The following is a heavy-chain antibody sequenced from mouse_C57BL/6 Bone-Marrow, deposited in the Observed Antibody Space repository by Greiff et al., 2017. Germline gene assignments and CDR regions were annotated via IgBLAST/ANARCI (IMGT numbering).Heavy chain of an antibody. Sequence: QVQLQQPGAELVKPGASVKLSCKASGYTFTSYWMQWVKQRPGQGLEWIGEIDPSDSYTNYNQKFKGKATLTVDTSSSTAYMQLSSLTSEDSAVYYCARRDYYGGVDYWGQGTSVTVSS. J-gene: IGHJ4*01. V-gene: IGHV1-50*01. CDR2: IDPSDSYT. CDR3: ARRDYYGGVDY. CDR1: GYTFTSYW. D-gene: IGHD1-1*01.